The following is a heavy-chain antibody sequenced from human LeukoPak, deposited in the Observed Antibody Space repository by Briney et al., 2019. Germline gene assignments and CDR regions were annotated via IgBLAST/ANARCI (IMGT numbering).Heavy chain of an antibody. CDR1: GFTFSSSA. Sequence: PGGSLRLSCAASGFTFSSSAMSWVRQVPGKGLEWVSGISASGGSTYYADSVRGRFTISRDNSKNTLYVQMNSLRDEDTAVYYCAKDLYDSYGSRYDYWGQGTLVTVSS. J-gene: IGHJ4*02. D-gene: IGHD5-18*01. V-gene: IGHV3-23*01. CDR2: ISASGGST. CDR3: AKDLYDSYGSRYDY.